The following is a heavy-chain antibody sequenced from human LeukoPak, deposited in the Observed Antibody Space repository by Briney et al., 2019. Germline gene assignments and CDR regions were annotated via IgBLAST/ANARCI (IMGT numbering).Heavy chain of an antibody. V-gene: IGHV3-9*01. CDR1: GFTFDDYA. D-gene: IGHD3-22*01. CDR3: ATYSSLNRREFQY. Sequence: SGRSLRLSCAASGFTFDDYAMHWVRQAPGKGLEWVSRINWNSANIVYADSVKGRFTISRDNAKNSLYLQMNSLRAEDTAVYYCATYSSLNRREFQYWGQGTLLTVSS. CDR2: INWNSANI. J-gene: IGHJ1*01.